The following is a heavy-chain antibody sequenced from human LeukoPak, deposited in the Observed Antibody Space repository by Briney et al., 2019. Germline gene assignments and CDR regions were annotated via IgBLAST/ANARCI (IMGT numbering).Heavy chain of an antibody. D-gene: IGHD2-21*01. V-gene: IGHV4-34*01. J-gene: IGHJ3*02. Sequence: PSETLSLTCAVYGGSFSGYYWSWIRQPPGKGLEWIGEINHSGSTNYNPSLKSRVTISVDTSKNQFSLKLSSVTAADTAVYYCARALLDDAFDIWGQGTMVTVSS. CDR1: GGSFSGYY. CDR3: ARALLDDAFDI. CDR2: INHSGST.